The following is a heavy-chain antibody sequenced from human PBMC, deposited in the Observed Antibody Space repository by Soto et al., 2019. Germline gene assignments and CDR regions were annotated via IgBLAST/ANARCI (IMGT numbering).Heavy chain of an antibody. D-gene: IGHD5-18*01. Sequence: QITLKESGPPLVKPTQTLTLTCIFSGFSLSTSGVGVGWIRQPPGEALEWLAVIYWDDDKRYSPSLKSRLTITKDTSKNQVVLRMTNMDPVDTATYYCAHRTASSLYNWFDPWGQGTLVTVSS. CDR3: AHRTASSLYNWFDP. V-gene: IGHV2-5*02. CDR1: GFSLSTSGVG. J-gene: IGHJ5*02. CDR2: IYWDDDK.